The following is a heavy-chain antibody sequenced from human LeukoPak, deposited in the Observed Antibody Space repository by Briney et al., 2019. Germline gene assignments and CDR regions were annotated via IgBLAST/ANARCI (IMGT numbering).Heavy chain of an antibody. CDR2: IYSGGST. Sequence: GGSLRLSCAASGFTVSSNYMSWVRQAPGKGLEWVSVIYSGGSTYYADSVKGRFTISRDNSKNTLYLQMNSLRAEDTAVYYCARVTYYYDSSGYYLWFDYWGQGTLVTVSS. V-gene: IGHV3-53*01. J-gene: IGHJ4*02. D-gene: IGHD3-22*01. CDR1: GFTVSSNY. CDR3: ARVTYYYDSSGYYLWFDY.